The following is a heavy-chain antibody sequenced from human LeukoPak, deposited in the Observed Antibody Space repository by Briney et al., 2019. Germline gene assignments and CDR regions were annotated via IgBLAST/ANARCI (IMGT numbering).Heavy chain of an antibody. V-gene: IGHV3-23*01. CDR1: GFTFSSYA. D-gene: IGHD2-2*01. J-gene: IGHJ6*03. CDR2: ISGSGGST. Sequence: GGSLRLSCAASGFTFSSYAMSWVRQAPGKGLEWVSAISGSGGSTYYADSVKGRFTISRDNSKNTLYLQMNSLRAEDTAVYYCARGYCSSTSCPGYMDVWGKGTTVTVSS. CDR3: ARGYCSSTSCPGYMDV.